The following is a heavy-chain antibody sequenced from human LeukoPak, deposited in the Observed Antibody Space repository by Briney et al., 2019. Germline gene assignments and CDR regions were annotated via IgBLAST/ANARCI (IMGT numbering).Heavy chain of an antibody. J-gene: IGHJ4*02. D-gene: IGHD6-19*01. CDR1: GFTFDDYA. CDR2: ISWNSGGI. Sequence: GGSLRLSRAASGFTFDDYAMHWVRQAPGKGLEWVSGISWNSGGIGYADSVKGRFTISRDNAKNSLYLQMNSLRAEDTALYYCAKDIHSSGWYFDYWGQGTLVTVSS. V-gene: IGHV3-9*01. CDR3: AKDIHSSGWYFDY.